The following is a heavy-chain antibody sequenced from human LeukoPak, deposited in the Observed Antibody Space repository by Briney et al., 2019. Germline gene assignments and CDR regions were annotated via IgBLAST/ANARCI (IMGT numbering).Heavy chain of an antibody. CDR1: GYSFTSYW. CDR2: IYPGDSDT. D-gene: IGHD3-9*01. V-gene: IGHV5-51*01. Sequence: GESLKISCKGSGYSFTSYWIGWVRQMPGKGLEWMGIIYPGDSDTRYSPSFQGQVTISADKSISTAYLQWSSLKASDTAMYYCARYRGIVTGDQGARDDAFDIWGQGTMVTVSS. CDR3: ARYRGIVTGDQGARDDAFDI. J-gene: IGHJ3*02.